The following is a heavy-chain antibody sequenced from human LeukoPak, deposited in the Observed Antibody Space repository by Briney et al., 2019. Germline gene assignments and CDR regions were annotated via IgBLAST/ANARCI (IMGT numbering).Heavy chain of an antibody. CDR3: PESGIAAAGSLDY. J-gene: IGHJ4*02. D-gene: IGHD6-13*01. V-gene: IGHV1-2*02. CDR2: INPNSGGT. Sequence: ASVKVSCKASGYTFTGYYMHWVRQAPGQGLEWMGWINPNSGGTNYAQKFQGRVTMTRDTSISTAYMELSRLRSDDTAVYYCPESGIAAAGSLDYWGQGTLVTVSS. CDR1: GYTFTGYY.